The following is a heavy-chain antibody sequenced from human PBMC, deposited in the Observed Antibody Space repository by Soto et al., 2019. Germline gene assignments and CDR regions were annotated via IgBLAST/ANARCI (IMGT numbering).Heavy chain of an antibody. CDR3: ARVVRFFGGHAGY. CDR1: GYTFTEFD. Sequence: QVLLVQSGADVKKPGASVKVSCKTPGYTFTEFDINWVRQAPGQGLEWMGWMNTNTGNTGYAQKFQGRVTMTRDTSLSTAYMALRRLRSEDTAVYYCARVVRFFGGHAGYWGQGALVTVSS. V-gene: IGHV1-8*01. D-gene: IGHD3-3*01. CDR2: MNTNTGNT. J-gene: IGHJ4*02.